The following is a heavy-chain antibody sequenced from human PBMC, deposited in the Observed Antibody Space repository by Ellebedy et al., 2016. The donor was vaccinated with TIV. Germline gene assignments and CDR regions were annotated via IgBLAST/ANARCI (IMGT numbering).Heavy chain of an antibody. CDR2: IYSGGST. D-gene: IGHD1-26*01. J-gene: IGHJ4*02. CDR1: GFTFSDYY. Sequence: GGSLRLSCAGSGFTFSDYYMSWVRQAPGKGLEWVSVIYSGGSTYYAGAVKGRFSISRDNSKNTVYLQMNSLRAEDTAVYYCARDIVTPKDSYFDYWGQGTLVTVSS. CDR3: ARDIVTPKDSYFDY. V-gene: IGHV3-66*01.